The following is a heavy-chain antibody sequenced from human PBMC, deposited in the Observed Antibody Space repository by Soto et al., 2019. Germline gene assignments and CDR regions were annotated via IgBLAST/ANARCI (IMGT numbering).Heavy chain of an antibody. V-gene: IGHV3-23*01. CDR1: GFTFSSYV. CDR2: ISGSGGKT. D-gene: IGHD2-8*01. CDR3: AKVFRLGGQCTDGVCYSGFDI. J-gene: IGHJ3*02. Sequence: EVQLLESGGGLVQPGGSLRLSCAASGFTFSSYVMSWVRQAPGKGLEWVSGISGSGGKTHYADSVKGRLTISRDNSKNTLHLQMNSLRAEDTAVYYCAKVFRLGGQCTDGVCYSGFDIWGQGTMVTGSS.